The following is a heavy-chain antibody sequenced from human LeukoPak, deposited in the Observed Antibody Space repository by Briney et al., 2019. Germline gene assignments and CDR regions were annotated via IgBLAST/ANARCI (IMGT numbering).Heavy chain of an antibody. CDR1: GGSISSGSYY. CDR3: ARGRFTIFGVVEAMDV. CDR2: IYTSGST. D-gene: IGHD3-3*01. V-gene: IGHV4-61*02. Sequence: SETLSLTCTVSGGSISSGSYYWSWIRQPAGKGLEWIGRIYTSGSTSYNPSLKSRVTISVDTSKNQFSLKLSSVTAADTAVYYCARGRFTIFGVVEAMDVWGKGTTVTVSS. J-gene: IGHJ6*03.